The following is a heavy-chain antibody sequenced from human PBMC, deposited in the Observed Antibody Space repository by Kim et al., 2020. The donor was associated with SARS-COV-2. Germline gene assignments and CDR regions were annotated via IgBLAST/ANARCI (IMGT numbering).Heavy chain of an antibody. V-gene: IGHV4-59*01. D-gene: IGHD1-20*01. CDR3: ARGANWSRLFFQH. Sequence: SETLSLTCTVSGGSFSNYFWNWIRQPPGKGLEWIGYIDYRGSTNYNPSLKSRVTISIDTSKNQFSLKLTSVTAADTAVYYCARGANWSRLFFQHWGQGTL. J-gene: IGHJ1*01. CDR2: IDYRGST. CDR1: GGSFSNYF.